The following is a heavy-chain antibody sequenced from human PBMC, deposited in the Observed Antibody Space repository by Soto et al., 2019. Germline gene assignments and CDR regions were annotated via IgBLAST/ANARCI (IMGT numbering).Heavy chain of an antibody. J-gene: IGHJ1*01. Sequence: PGGSLRLSCAASGFTFSSYAMSWVRQAPGKGLEWVSAISGSGSNIYYADSVKGRFAISRDNSQNTVSLQMNSLRADDTAVYYCARERSGRAEHWGQGTQVTVSS. D-gene: IGHD1-26*01. CDR2: ISGSGSNI. CDR3: ARERSGRAEH. V-gene: IGHV3-23*01. CDR1: GFTFSSYA.